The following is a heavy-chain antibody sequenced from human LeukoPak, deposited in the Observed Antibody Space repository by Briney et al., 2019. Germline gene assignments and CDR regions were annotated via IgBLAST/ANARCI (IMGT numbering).Heavy chain of an antibody. CDR1: GFTFSNYA. V-gene: IGHV3-30-3*01. CDR3: VKDRTGTYTLDY. Sequence: GGSLRLSCAATGFTFSNYAIHWGRQAPGQGLEWVAFISDDGSRQHYAGSVKGRFTISRDNSKNTLNLQMNSLRAEDTAVYYCVKDRTGTYTLDYWGQGTLVTVSS. J-gene: IGHJ4*02. CDR2: ISDDGSRQ. D-gene: IGHD3-10*01.